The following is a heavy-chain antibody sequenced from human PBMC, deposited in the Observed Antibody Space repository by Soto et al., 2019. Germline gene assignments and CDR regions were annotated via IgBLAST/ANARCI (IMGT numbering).Heavy chain of an antibody. D-gene: IGHD2-21*01. V-gene: IGHV1-69*02. CDR3: TIGSWSGEVFDI. CDR1: GGTFSTYS. J-gene: IGHJ3*02. CDR2: IIPMLGIA. Sequence: QVELVQSGAEVKKPGSSVKVSCKDSGGTFSTYSTFWVRQAPGQGLEWMGRIIPMLGIANHAQRFQDRVTTTADKSTATAHMELSSLRSEDTALYYCTIGSWSGEVFDIWGQGTMVTVSS.